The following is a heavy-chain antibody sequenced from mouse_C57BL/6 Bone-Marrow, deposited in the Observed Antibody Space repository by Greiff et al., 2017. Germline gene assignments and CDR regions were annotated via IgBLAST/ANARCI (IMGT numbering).Heavy chain of an antibody. V-gene: IGHV14-2*01. CDR1: GFNIKDYY. Sequence: VQLQQSGAELVKPGASVKLSCKASGFNIKDYYMHGVQQRTDQGLEWIGRLDPADGETKYAPNFKGKANIPADPSSHTAYLQLSSLTSEDTAVYYCARRVWDSVAYWGQGTLGTVSA. CDR2: LDPADGET. CDR3: ARRVWDSVAY. J-gene: IGHJ3*01. D-gene: IGHD4-1*01.